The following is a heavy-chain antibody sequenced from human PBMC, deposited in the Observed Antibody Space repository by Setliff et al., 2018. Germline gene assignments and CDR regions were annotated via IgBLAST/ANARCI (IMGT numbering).Heavy chain of an antibody. Sequence: PSETLSLTCAVYGGSFSGYYWSWIRQPPGKGLEWIGYIYYSGSTYYNPSLKSRVTISVDTSKNQFSLKLSSVTAADTAVYYCARFRRGVALGWFDPWGQGTLVTVSS. CDR1: GGSFSGYY. CDR3: ARFRRGVALGWFDP. J-gene: IGHJ5*02. CDR2: IYYSGST. D-gene: IGHD3-10*01. V-gene: IGHV4-34*01.